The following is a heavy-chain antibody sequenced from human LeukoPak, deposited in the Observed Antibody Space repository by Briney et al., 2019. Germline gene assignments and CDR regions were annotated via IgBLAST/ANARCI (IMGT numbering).Heavy chain of an antibody. J-gene: IGHJ4*02. Sequence: ASVKVSCKASGYTFTSYYMHWVRQAPGQGLEWMGIINPSGGSTSYAQKFQGRVTMTRDTSTSTVYMELSSLRSEDTAVYYCARGWFDCSGGSCYSDGLNYWGQGTLVIVSS. V-gene: IGHV1-46*01. CDR3: ARGWFDCSGGSCYSDGLNY. CDR1: GYTFTSYY. CDR2: INPSGGST. D-gene: IGHD2-15*01.